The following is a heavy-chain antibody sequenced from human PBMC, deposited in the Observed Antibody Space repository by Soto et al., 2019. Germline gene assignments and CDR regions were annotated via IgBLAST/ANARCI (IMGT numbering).Heavy chain of an antibody. Sequence: ASVKVSCKASGYTFTSYGISWVRQAPGQGLEWMGWISAYNGNTNYAQKLQGRVTMTTDTSTSTAYMELRSLRSDDTAVYYCARDKGSVVVPAAMSDYYYYYGMDVWGQGTTVTVSS. J-gene: IGHJ6*02. D-gene: IGHD2-2*01. CDR3: ARDKGSVVVPAAMSDYYYYYGMDV. CDR2: ISAYNGNT. CDR1: GYTFTSYG. V-gene: IGHV1-18*01.